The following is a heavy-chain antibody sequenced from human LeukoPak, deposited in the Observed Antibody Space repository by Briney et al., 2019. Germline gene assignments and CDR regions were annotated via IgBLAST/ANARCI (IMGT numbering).Heavy chain of an antibody. V-gene: IGHV4-34*01. J-gene: IGHJ4*02. D-gene: IGHD6-13*01. CDR1: GGYFSGYY. Sequence: SETLSLTCAVYGGYFSGYYWSWNRQPPGKGLEWIGEINHSGSTNYNPSLKSRVTISVDTSKNQFSLKLSSVTAADTAVYYCARGGDYSSSPSGFGYWGQGALVTVSS. CDR2: INHSGST. CDR3: ARGGDYSSSPSGFGY.